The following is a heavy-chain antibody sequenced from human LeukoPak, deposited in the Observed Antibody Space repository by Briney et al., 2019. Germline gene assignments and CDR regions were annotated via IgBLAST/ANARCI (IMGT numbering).Heavy chain of an antibody. Sequence: TGGSLRLSCAASGLTLSRYAVNWARQAPGRGLEWVSYISPSGDSTVYAESVKGRFTISRDNSKNMLYLQMDSLRAEDTAIYYCVKKVYYYMDAWGKGTTVTVSS. CDR3: VKKVYYYMDA. V-gene: IGHV3-23*01. J-gene: IGHJ6*03. CDR2: ISPSGDST. CDR1: GLTLSRYA.